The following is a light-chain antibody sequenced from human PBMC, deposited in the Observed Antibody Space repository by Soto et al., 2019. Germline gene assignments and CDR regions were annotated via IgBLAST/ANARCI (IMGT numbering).Light chain of an antibody. Sequence: QSVLTQPPSASGSPGQSVTISRTGTSSDVGGYNYVSWYQQHPGKAPKPMIYEVSKRPSGVPDRFSGSKSGNTASLTVSGLQAEDEADYYCSSYAGSNNYVFGTGTKSPS. CDR1: SSDVGGYNY. V-gene: IGLV2-8*01. J-gene: IGLJ1*01. CDR2: EVS. CDR3: SSYAGSNNYV.